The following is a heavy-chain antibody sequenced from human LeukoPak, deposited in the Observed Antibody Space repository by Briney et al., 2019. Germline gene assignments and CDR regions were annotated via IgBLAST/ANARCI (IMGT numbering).Heavy chain of an antibody. J-gene: IGHJ5*02. V-gene: IGHV4-34*01. CDR2: INHSGST. D-gene: IGHD6-19*01. CDR1: GGSFSGYY. CDR3: ARLLSSGVNWFDP. Sequence: PSETLSLTCAVYGGSFSGYYWSWIRQPPGKGLEWIGEINHSGSTNYNPSLKSRVTISVDTSKNQFSLKLSSVTAADTAVYYCARLLSSGVNWFDPWGQGTLVAVSS.